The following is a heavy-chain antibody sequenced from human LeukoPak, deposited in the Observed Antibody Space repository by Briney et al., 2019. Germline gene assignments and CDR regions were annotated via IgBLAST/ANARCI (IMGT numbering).Heavy chain of an antibody. D-gene: IGHD3-22*01. CDR2: IRGSGGST. CDR3: AKRARRYYDSSGYSDY. V-gene: IGHV3-23*01. CDR1: GFTFSSYA. Sequence: PGGSLRLSCAASGFTFSSYAMSWVRQAPGKGLEWVSAIRGSGGSTYYADSVKGRFTISRDNSKNTLYLQMNSLRAEDTAVYYCAKRARRYYDSSGYSDYWGQGTLVTVSS. J-gene: IGHJ4*02.